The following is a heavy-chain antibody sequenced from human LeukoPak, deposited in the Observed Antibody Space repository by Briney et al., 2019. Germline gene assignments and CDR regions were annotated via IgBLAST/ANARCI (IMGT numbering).Heavy chain of an antibody. Sequence: GGSLRLSCAASGFTFGNYWMHWVRQAPGKGLVWVSRINSDGSSTNYADSVRGRFTISRDNAKNTLYLQMNSLRAEDTAMYYCARGKVGATDYWGQGTLVTVSS. V-gene: IGHV3-74*01. CDR1: GFTFGNYW. CDR2: INSDGSST. CDR3: ARGKVGATDY. J-gene: IGHJ4*02. D-gene: IGHD1-26*01.